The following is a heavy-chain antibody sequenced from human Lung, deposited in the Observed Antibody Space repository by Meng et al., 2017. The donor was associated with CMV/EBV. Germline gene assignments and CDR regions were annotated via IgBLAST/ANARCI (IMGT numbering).Heavy chain of an antibody. D-gene: IGHD2-15*01. CDR1: RASISTYY. CDR3: ARSGPCNGGICYSGKFDS. J-gene: IGHJ5*01. Sequence: SETLSLTCTVSRASISTYYWSWIRQPPGKGLEWIGYFYYGGSTNYNPSLKSRVTILVDASKNQFSLKLSSVPAADTAIYYCARSGPCNGGICYSGKFDSWGQGTLVTVSS. V-gene: IGHV4-59*01. CDR2: FYYGGST.